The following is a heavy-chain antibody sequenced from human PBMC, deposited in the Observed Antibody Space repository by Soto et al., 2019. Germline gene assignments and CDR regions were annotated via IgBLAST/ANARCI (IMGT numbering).Heavy chain of an antibody. CDR3: ARCPIDHNWFDP. Sequence: SETLSLTCTVSGSDITTYYWSWLRQSPGKGLEWIGHIYDTGSTTYNPSLKSRVTISVDTSNKQFSLRLTSVTAADTAVYYCARCPIDHNWFDPWGQGTLVTSPQ. CDR2: IYDTGST. D-gene: IGHD3-9*01. CDR1: GSDITTYY. J-gene: IGHJ5*02. V-gene: IGHV4-59*01.